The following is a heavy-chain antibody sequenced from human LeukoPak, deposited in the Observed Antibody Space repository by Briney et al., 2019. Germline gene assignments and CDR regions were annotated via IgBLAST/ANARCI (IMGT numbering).Heavy chain of an antibody. J-gene: IGHJ6*03. Sequence: GASLKVSCKASGGTFSSYAISWVRQAPGQGLEWMGRIIPIFGTANYAQKFQGRVTITTDESTSTAYMELSSLRSEDTAVYYCARDGSVVVSNYYYYYYMDVWGKGTTVTVSS. CDR1: GGTFSSYA. D-gene: IGHD2-15*01. CDR2: IIPIFGTA. V-gene: IGHV1-69*05. CDR3: ARDGSVVVSNYYYYYYMDV.